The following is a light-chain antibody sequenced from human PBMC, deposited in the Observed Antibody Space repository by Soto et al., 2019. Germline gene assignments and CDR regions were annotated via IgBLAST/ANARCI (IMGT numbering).Light chain of an antibody. V-gene: IGKV1-5*03. CDR1: QYISNW. CDR2: KAS. CDR3: QHSYTYPYT. J-gene: IGKJ2*01. Sequence: DIQMTQSPSTLSASVGDTVTITCRTSQYISNWLAWYQQKPGKAPNLLIYKASILESEVPSRFSGSGSGTEFTLTISSLQPGDFATYYGQHSYTYPYTFGQGTKLEIK.